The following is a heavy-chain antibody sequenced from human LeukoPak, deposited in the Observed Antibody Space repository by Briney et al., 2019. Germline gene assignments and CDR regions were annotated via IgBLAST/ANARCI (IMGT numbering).Heavy chain of an antibody. CDR1: GGSISSSTYY. J-gene: IGHJ4*02. CDR2: IYYSGST. CDR3: ARGRGTTVRPWGVFDY. D-gene: IGHD4-17*01. V-gene: IGHV4-39*01. Sequence: KPSETLSLTCNVSGGSISSSTYYWGWIRQPPGKGLEWIGSIYYSGSTYYNPSLKSRATISVDTSKNQFSLKLSSVTAADTAVYYCARGRGTTVRPWGVFDYWGQGTLVTVSS.